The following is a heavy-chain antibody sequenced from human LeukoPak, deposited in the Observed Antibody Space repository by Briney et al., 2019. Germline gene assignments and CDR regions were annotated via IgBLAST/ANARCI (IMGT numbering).Heavy chain of an antibody. CDR1: GSPFSSYP. V-gene: IGHV3-64*01. D-gene: IGHD4-17*01. CDR2: ISSHGGST. J-gene: IGHJ4*02. Sequence: GGSLRLSCAASGSPFSSYPMHWVRQTPGKGLEYVSAISSHGGSTYYANSVKGRFTISRDNSKNTLYLQMGSLRAEDMAVYYCARTRIYGDYGLNFDYWGQGTLVTVSS. CDR3: ARTRIYGDYGLNFDY.